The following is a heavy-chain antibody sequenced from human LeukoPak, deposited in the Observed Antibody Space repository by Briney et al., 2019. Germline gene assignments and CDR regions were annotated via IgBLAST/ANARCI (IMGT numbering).Heavy chain of an antibody. CDR1: GFTFSSYA. CDR2: ISYDGSNK. J-gene: IGHJ4*02. D-gene: IGHD1-26*01. Sequence: PGGSLRLSCAASGFTFSSYAMHWVRQAPGKGLEWVAVISYDGSNKYYADSVKGRFTISRDNSKNTLYLQMNSLRAEDTAVYYCARDKIVGATLFDYWGQGTLVTVSS. CDR3: ARDKIVGATLFDY. V-gene: IGHV3-30*04.